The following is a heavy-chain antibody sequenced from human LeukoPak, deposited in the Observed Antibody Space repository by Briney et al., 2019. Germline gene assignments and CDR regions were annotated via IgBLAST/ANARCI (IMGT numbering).Heavy chain of an antibody. Sequence: GGSLRLSCATSGFTFKNYAMNWVRQAPGKGLEWVSSISGDSTDIYYADSVMGRSTISRDNAKNSLYLQINSLRAEDTAIYYCAGRGYSDSSGYDYWGQGTLVTVSS. CDR1: GFTFKNYA. V-gene: IGHV3-21*01. J-gene: IGHJ4*02. D-gene: IGHD3-22*01. CDR3: AGRGYSDSSGYDY. CDR2: ISGDSTDI.